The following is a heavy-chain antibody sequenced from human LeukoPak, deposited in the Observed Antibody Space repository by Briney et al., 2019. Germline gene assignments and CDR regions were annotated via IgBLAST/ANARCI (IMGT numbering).Heavy chain of an antibody. V-gene: IGHV3-13*01. D-gene: IGHD3-22*01. CDR3: AKDWGDYYDWGYYFDY. J-gene: IGHJ4*02. CDR1: GFTFSSYD. CDR2: IGTAGDT. Sequence: GGSLRLSCAASGFTFSSYDMHWVRQATGKGLEWVSAIGTAGDTYYPGSVKGRFTISRENAKNSLYLQMNSLRAEDTAVYYCAKDWGDYYDWGYYFDYWGQGTLVTVSS.